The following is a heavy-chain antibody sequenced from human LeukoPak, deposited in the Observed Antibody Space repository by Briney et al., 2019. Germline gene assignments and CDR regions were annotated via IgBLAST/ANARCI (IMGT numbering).Heavy chain of an antibody. Sequence: GGSLRLSFAASGFTVSSNYMSWVRQAPGKGLEWVSVIYSGGSTYYADSVKGRFTISRDNSKNTLYLQMNSLRAEDTAVYYCARARGYDYHYFDYWGQGTLVTVSS. CDR1: GFTVSSNY. CDR2: IYSGGST. J-gene: IGHJ4*02. CDR3: ARARGYDYHYFDY. V-gene: IGHV3-66*01. D-gene: IGHD5-12*01.